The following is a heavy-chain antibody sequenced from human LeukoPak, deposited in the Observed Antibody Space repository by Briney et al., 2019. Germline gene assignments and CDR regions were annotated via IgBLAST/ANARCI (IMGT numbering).Heavy chain of an antibody. J-gene: IGHJ4*02. CDR2: ISAYNGNT. CDR3: ARFTPRLSREKFDY. V-gene: IGHV1-18*01. CDR1: GYTFSNYG. Sequence: GASVKVSCKASGYTFSNYGFSWVRQAPGQGLEWMGWISAYNGNTNYAQKLQGRVTMTTDTSTSTAYMELRSLRSDDTGVYYCARFTPRLSREKFDYWGQGTLVTVSS. D-gene: IGHD3-3*02.